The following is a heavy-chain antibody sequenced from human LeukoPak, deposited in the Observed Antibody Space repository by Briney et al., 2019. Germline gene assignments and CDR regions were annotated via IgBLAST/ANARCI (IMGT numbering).Heavy chain of an antibody. D-gene: IGHD3-22*01. Sequence: GRSLRLSCAASGFTFSSYGMHWVRQAPGKGLEWVAVISYDGSNKYYADSVKGRFTISRDNSKNTLYLQMGSLRAEDMAVYYCACSEYYYDSSGYYYWGQGTLVTVSS. V-gene: IGHV3-30*03. CDR2: ISYDGSNK. J-gene: IGHJ4*02. CDR1: GFTFSSYG. CDR3: ACSEYYYDSSGYYY.